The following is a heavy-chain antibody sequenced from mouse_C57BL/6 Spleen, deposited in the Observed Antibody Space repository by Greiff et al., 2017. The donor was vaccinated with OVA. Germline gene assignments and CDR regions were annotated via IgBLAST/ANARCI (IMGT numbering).Heavy chain of an antibody. D-gene: IGHD2-2*01. J-gene: IGHJ2*01. CDR3: ARRGGLWFFYY. Sequence: QVQLQQPGAELVKPGASVKLSCKASGYTFTSYWMQWVKQRPGQGLEWIGEIDPSDSYTNYNQKFKGKATLTVDTSSSTAYMQLSSLTSEDSAVYYCARRGGLWFFYYWGQGTTLTVSS. V-gene: IGHV1-50*01. CDR2: IDPSDSYT. CDR1: GYTFTSYW.